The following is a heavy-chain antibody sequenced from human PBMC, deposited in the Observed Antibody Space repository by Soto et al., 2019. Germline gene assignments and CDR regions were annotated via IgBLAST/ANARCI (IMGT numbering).Heavy chain of an antibody. Sequence: QITLQESGPALVKPTQTLTLTCDFSGFSLSTSGVAVGWIRQPPGKALEWLALVYWDDDKRYNPSLKDRLTITKDTSNTKIFLTMSNMDPVDTGTYYCAHSTGYNIFGIVIGAQWFDPWGPGIRVTVPS. V-gene: IGHV2-5*02. CDR3: AHSTGYNIFGIVIGAQWFDP. CDR1: GFSLSTSGVA. D-gene: IGHD3-3*02. CDR2: VYWDDDK. J-gene: IGHJ5*02.